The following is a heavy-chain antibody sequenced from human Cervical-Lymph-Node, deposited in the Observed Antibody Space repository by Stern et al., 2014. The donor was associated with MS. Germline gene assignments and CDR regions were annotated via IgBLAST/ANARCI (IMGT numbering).Heavy chain of an antibody. J-gene: IGHJ6*02. CDR1: GFNFDDYV. Sequence: MQLVQSGGVVVQPGGSLRLSCAATGFNFDDYVMHWVRQAPGKGLEWVSLISWDATTEYYADSVKGRFTISRDSRTDFLYLEMNSLRPEDTGLYYCAKGRSGYGCMDAWGQGTTVIVSS. V-gene: IGHV3-43*01. CDR2: ISWDATTE. D-gene: IGHD5-18*01. CDR3: AKGRSGYGCMDA.